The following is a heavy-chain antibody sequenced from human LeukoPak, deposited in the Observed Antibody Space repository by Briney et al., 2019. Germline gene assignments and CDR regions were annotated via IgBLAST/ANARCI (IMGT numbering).Heavy chain of an antibody. V-gene: IGHV4-39*01. CDR3: AGGGPEWLEAFDI. Sequence: SETLSLTCTVSGGSISSSSYYWGCIRQPPGKGLEWIGSIYYSGSTYYNPSLKSRVTISVDTSKNQFSLKLSSVTAADTAVYYCAGGGPEWLEAFDIWGQGTMVTVSS. D-gene: IGHD3-3*01. CDR2: IYYSGST. J-gene: IGHJ3*02. CDR1: GGSISSSSYY.